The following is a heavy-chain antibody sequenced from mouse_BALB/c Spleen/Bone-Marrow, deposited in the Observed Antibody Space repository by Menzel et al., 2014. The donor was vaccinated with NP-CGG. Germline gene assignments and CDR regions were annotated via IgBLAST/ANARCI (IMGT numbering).Heavy chain of an antibody. D-gene: IGHD2-4*01. Sequence: EVKLVESGAELVKPGASVKLSCTASGSNIKDTYMHWVKQRPEQGLEWIGRIDPANGNTKYDPKFQGKATITADTFSNTAYLQLSSLTSEDTAVYYCALYYDYDVGYWGQGTTLTVSS. CDR3: ALYYDYDVGY. CDR2: IDPANGNT. V-gene: IGHV14-3*02. J-gene: IGHJ2*01. CDR1: GSNIKDTY.